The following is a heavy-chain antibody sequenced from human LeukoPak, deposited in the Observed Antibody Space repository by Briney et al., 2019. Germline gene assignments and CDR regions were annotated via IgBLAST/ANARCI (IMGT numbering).Heavy chain of an antibody. CDR3: ARGESIAAAGTRPYWYFDL. Sequence: ASVKVSCKASGYTFTSYGISWVRQAPGQGLEWMGWISAYNGNTNYAQKFQGRVTMTRDTSISTAYMELSRLRSDDTAVYYCARGESIAAAGTRPYWYFDLWGRGTLVTVSS. D-gene: IGHD6-13*01. CDR1: GYTFTSYG. V-gene: IGHV1-18*01. CDR2: ISAYNGNT. J-gene: IGHJ2*01.